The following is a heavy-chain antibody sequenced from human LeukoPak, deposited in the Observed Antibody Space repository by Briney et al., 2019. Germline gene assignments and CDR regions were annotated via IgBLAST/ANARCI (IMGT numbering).Heavy chain of an antibody. CDR1: GFSFSRYS. D-gene: IGHD2-2*01. CDR2: ISSSSSYI. J-gene: IGHJ4*02. Sequence: PGGSLRLSCAASGFSFSRYSMNWVRQAPGKGLEWVSSISSSSSYIYYADSVKGRFTISRDNAKDSLYLQMNSLRAEDTAVYYCARARGPPYCSRTTCYPKWGQGTLVTVSS. V-gene: IGHV3-21*01. CDR3: ARARGPPYCSRTTCYPK.